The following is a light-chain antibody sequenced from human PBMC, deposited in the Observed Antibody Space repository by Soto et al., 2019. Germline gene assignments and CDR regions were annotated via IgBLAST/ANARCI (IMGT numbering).Light chain of an antibody. CDR3: HQYGYSSWT. Sequence: EIVLTQSPGTLSLSPGERATLSCRASQSVSSNYLAWYQQKPGQAPRLLIYATSSRATGIPDRFSGSGSGTDFTLAISRLEPEDFAVYYCHQYGYSSWTFGQGTKVPIK. V-gene: IGKV3-20*01. CDR2: ATS. CDR1: QSVSSNY. J-gene: IGKJ1*01.